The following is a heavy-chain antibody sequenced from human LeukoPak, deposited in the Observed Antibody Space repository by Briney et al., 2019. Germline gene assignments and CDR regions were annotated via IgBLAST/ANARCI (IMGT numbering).Heavy chain of an antibody. CDR3: ARGPLPADEDYYYYYYMDV. D-gene: IGHD2-2*01. CDR1: GYTFTNYY. Sequence: ASVKVSCKASGYTFTNYYMHWVRQAPGQGLEWMGIINLSAGSTSYAQKFQGRVTMTRDTSTSTVYMELSSLRSEDTAVYYCARGPLPADEDYYYYYYMDVWGKGTTVTISS. V-gene: IGHV1-46*01. J-gene: IGHJ6*03. CDR2: INLSAGST.